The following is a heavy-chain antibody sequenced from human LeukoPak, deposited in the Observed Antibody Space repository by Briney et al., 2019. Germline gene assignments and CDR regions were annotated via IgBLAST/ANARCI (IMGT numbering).Heavy chain of an antibody. Sequence: GGSLRLSCAASGFTFDEYAMHWVRQAPGKGLEWVLGIGWNSGSIGYADSVKGRFTISRDNAKNSLYLQMNSLRAEDTALYFCAKCIGGGILPPLDYWGQGTLVTVSS. J-gene: IGHJ4*02. D-gene: IGHD1-26*01. CDR1: GFTFDEYA. CDR3: AKCIGGGILPPLDY. V-gene: IGHV3-9*01. CDR2: IGWNSGSI.